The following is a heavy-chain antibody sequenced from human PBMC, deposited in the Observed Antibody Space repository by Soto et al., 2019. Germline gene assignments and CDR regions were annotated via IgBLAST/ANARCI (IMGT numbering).Heavy chain of an antibody. CDR1: GGSISSGGYY. J-gene: IGHJ5*02. V-gene: IGHV4-31*03. Sequence: SETLSLTCTVSGGSISSGGYYWSWIRQHPGKGLEWIGYIYYSGSTYYNPSLKSRVTISVDTSKNQFSLKLSSVTAADTAVYYCARQVGAYGSWFDPWGQGTLVTVS. D-gene: IGHD3-10*01. CDR3: ARQVGAYGSWFDP. CDR2: IYYSGST.